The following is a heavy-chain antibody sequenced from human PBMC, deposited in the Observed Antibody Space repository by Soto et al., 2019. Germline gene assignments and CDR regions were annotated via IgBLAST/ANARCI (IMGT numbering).Heavy chain of an antibody. CDR2: IYYSGST. CDR1: GGSISSSSYY. CDR3: ARGQEQLQYYGLDV. V-gene: IGHV4-39*01. D-gene: IGHD6-13*01. J-gene: IGHJ6*02. Sequence: PSETLCLTCTVSGGSISSSSYYWGWIRQPPGKGLEWIGSIYYSGSTYYNPSLKSRVTISVDTSKNQFSLKLSSVTAADTAVYYCARGQEQLQYYGLDVWGQGTTVTVSS.